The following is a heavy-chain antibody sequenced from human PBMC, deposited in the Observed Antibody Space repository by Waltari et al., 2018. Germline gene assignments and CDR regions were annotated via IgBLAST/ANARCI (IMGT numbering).Heavy chain of an antibody. D-gene: IGHD6-13*01. Sequence: QVQLVQSGAEVKKPGASVKVSCKASGYTFTGYYMHWVRQAPGQGLEWMGWINPNRGGTNYAKKFQGWVTMTRDTAISTAYMELSRLRSDDTAVYYCARSIAAAGDPGDYWGQGTLVTVSS. V-gene: IGHV1-2*04. CDR2: INPNRGGT. CDR1: GYTFTGYY. J-gene: IGHJ4*02. CDR3: ARSIAAAGDPGDY.